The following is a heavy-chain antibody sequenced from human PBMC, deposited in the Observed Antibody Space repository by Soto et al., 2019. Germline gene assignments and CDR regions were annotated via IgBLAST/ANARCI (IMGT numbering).Heavy chain of an antibody. CDR2: LIGGHYGT. Sequence: HPGWSLRLSCTSSVFTLQNYAMAWVRQAPGKGLEWVSTLIGGHYGTAYSYSVKGRFTVSRDNSKNCLYLQMNSLGVEDTAMYFCAKGKSTGDIDWFDPWGQGSLVTVSS. J-gene: IGHJ5*02. V-gene: IGHV3-23*01. D-gene: IGHD3-10*01. CDR3: AKGKSTGDIDWFDP. CDR1: VFTLQNYA.